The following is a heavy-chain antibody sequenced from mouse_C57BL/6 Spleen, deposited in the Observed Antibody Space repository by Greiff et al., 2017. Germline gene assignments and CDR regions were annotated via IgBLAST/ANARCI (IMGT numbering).Heavy chain of an antibody. Sequence: QVQLQQPGAELVRPGTSVKLSCKASGYTFTSYWMHWVKQRPGQGLEWIGVIDPSDSYTNYNQKFKGKATLTVDTSSSTAYMQLSSLTSEDSAVYYCARGGSTMVTTDYFDYWGQGTTRTVSS. CDR2: IDPSDSYT. CDR3: ARGGSTMVTTDYFDY. CDR1: GYTFTSYW. D-gene: IGHD2-2*01. J-gene: IGHJ2*01. V-gene: IGHV1-59*01.